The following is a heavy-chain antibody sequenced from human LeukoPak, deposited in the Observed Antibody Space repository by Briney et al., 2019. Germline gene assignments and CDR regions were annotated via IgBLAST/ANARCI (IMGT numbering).Heavy chain of an antibody. CDR3: ASEYSRSYAFDI. CDR2: INHSGST. J-gene: IGHJ3*02. D-gene: IGHD6-6*01. Sequence: PSETLSLTCAVYGGSFSGYYWSWIRQPPGKGLEWIGEINHSGSTNYNPSLKSRVTISVDTSKNQFSLKLSSVTAADTAVYYCASEYSRSYAFDIWGQGTMVTVSS. CDR1: GGSFSGYY. V-gene: IGHV4-34*01.